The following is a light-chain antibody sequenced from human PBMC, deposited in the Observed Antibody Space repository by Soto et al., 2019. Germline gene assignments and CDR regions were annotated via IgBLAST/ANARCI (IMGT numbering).Light chain of an antibody. CDR2: DDT. CDR3: QPYDSRLSGSV. J-gene: IGLJ1*01. V-gene: IGLV1-40*01. CDR1: SSNIGAGYD. Sequence: QSVLTQPPSVSGAPGQRVTISCTGSSSNIGAGYDVHWYQQLPGTAPKLLITDDTSRPSGVPDRFSGSKSGASASLAITGLQAEDEADYYCQPYDSRLSGSVFGTGTKVNVL.